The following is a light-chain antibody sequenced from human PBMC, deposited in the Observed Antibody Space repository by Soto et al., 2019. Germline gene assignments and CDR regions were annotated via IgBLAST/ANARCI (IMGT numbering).Light chain of an antibody. V-gene: IGKV1-39*01. Sequence: DIQMTQSPSSLSASVGYRVTITCRASQSISSYLNWYQQKPGKAPKLLIYAASSLQSGVPSRFSGSGSGTEFTLTISSLHSEDFGVYYCQQYDNWWTFGQGTKVDIK. J-gene: IGKJ1*01. CDR3: QQYDNWWT. CDR1: QSISSY. CDR2: AAS.